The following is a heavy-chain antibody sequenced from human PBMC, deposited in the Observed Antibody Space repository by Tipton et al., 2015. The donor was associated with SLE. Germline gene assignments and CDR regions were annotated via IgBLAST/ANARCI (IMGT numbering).Heavy chain of an antibody. D-gene: IGHD2-15*01. J-gene: IGHJ3*02. CDR2: IYYSGST. V-gene: IGHV4-39*07. CDR3: AWVRSDIVVVVAATYAFDI. CDR1: GGSISSSSYY. Sequence: TLSLTCTVSGGSISSSSYYWGWIRQPPGKGLEWIGSIYYSGSTYYNPSLKSRVTISVDTSKNKFSLKLSSVTAADTAVYYCAWVRSDIVVVVAATYAFDIWGQGTMVTVSS.